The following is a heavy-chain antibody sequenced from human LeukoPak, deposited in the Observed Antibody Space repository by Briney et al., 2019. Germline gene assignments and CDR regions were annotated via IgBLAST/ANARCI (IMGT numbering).Heavy chain of an antibody. CDR2: IIPIFGTA. Sequence: GASVKVSCKASGGAFSSYAISWVRQAPGQGLEWMGGIIPIFGTANYAQKFQGRVTITTDESTSTAYMELSSLRSEDTAVYYCATPSGHYGDYPGGYYYYMDVWGKGPRSPSP. J-gene: IGHJ6*03. V-gene: IGHV1-69*05. D-gene: IGHD4-17*01. CDR3: ATPSGHYGDYPGGYYYYMDV. CDR1: GGAFSSYA.